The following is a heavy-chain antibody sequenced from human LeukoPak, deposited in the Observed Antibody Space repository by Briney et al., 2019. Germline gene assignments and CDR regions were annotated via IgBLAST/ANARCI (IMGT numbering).Heavy chain of an antibody. Sequence: ASVKVSCKASGYTFTSYGISWVRQAPGQGLEWMGWISAYNGNTNYAQKLQGRVTMTTDTSTSTAYMELRSLRSDDTAVYYGARVVYCSGGSCYRENDYWGQGTLVTVSS. CDR1: GYTFTSYG. D-gene: IGHD2-15*01. CDR2: ISAYNGNT. J-gene: IGHJ4*02. V-gene: IGHV1-18*01. CDR3: ARVVYCSGGSCYRENDY.